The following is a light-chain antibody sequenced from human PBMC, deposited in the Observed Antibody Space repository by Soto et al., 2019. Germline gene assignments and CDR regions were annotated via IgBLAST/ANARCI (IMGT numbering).Light chain of an antibody. CDR1: QNIISN. CDR3: QQYNNWPIT. V-gene: IGKV3-15*01. J-gene: IGKJ5*01. Sequence: EIVLTQSPGTLSLSPGERSTLAFRASQNIISNLAWYQQKPGQAPRLLIYGASTRATGIPARFSGSGSGTEFTLTISSLQSEDFEVYYCQQYNNWPITFGQGTRLEIK. CDR2: GAS.